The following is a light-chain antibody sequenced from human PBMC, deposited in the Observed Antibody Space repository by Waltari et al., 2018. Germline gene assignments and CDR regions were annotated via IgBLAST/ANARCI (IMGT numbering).Light chain of an antibody. V-gene: IGKV1-NL1*01. CDR1: HGISNS. Sequence: DIQMTQSPSSLSASVGDRVTITCRASHGISNSLAWYQQKPGKAPKLLLYAASRLESGVPSRFSGSGSGTDYTLTISSLQPEDFATYYCQQYYSTPPFTFGPGTKVDIK. J-gene: IGKJ3*01. CDR3: QQYYSTPPFT. CDR2: AAS.